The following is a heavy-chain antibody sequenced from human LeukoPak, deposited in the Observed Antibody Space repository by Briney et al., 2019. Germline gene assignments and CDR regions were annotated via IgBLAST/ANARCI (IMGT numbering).Heavy chain of an antibody. V-gene: IGHV3-23*01. CDR1: GFTFSSYA. CDR3: ARRGSYYEADY. J-gene: IGHJ4*02. CDR2: ISGSGGST. D-gene: IGHD1-26*01. Sequence: TGGSLRLSCAASGFTFSSYAMSWVRQAPGKGLEWVSGISGSGGSTHYADCVEGRFTISRDNSRSTLYLQVNSQRADDTAVYYCARRGSYYEADYWGQGTLVTVSS.